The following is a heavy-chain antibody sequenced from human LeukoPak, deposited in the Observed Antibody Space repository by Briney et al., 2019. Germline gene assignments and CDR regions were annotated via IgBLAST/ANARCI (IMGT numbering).Heavy chain of an antibody. D-gene: IGHD3-16*01. CDR1: GDSIINYY. V-gene: IGHV4-59*08. Sequence: PSETLSLTCSISGDSIINYYWNWIRQPPGKGLEWIGYIHYIGITNYNPSLKSRVTISADTSKNRFSLKLTSVTAADTAVYYCAGSGSYGPFDPWGQGTLVTVSS. CDR2: IHYIGIT. J-gene: IGHJ5*02. CDR3: AGSGSYGPFDP.